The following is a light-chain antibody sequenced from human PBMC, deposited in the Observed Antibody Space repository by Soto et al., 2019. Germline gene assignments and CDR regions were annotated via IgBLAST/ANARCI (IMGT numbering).Light chain of an antibody. CDR3: QQYGSSPTWT. CDR1: QSVSSSY. J-gene: IGKJ1*01. V-gene: IGKV3-20*01. Sequence: EVVLTPSPATLSLSPGEGATLSCRASQSVSSSYLAWYQQKPGQAPRLLIYGASSRATGIPDRFSGSGSGTDFTLAISRLEPEDFAVYYCQQYGSSPTWTFGQGTKVDIK. CDR2: GAS.